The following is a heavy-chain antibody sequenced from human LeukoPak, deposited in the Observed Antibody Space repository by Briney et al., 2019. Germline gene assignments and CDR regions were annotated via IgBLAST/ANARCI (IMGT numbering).Heavy chain of an antibody. Sequence: SETLSLTCAVSGGSISSSYWWSWVRQPPGKGLEWIGEVYHSGSTNYYPSLKSRVTISIEKSKNQFSLKLSSVTAADTAVYYCARGPTFIDYWGQGTLVTVSS. J-gene: IGHJ4*02. CDR2: VYHSGST. CDR3: ARGPTFIDY. CDR1: GGSISSSYW. D-gene: IGHD3-16*01. V-gene: IGHV4-4*02.